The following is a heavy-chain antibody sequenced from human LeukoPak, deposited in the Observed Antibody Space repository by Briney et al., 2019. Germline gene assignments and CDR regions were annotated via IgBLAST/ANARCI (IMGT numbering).Heavy chain of an antibody. CDR3: ARVSVVPAAMVARYYFDY. CDR2: TSTSGGSA. Sequence: GGSLRLSCAASGFTFSNNAMSWVRQAPGKGLEWVSATSTSGGSAYYADSVKGRFTISRDNAKNSLYLQMNSLRAEDTAVYYCARVSVVPAAMVARYYFDYWGQGTLVTVSS. V-gene: IGHV3-23*01. D-gene: IGHD2-2*01. J-gene: IGHJ4*02. CDR1: GFTFSNNA.